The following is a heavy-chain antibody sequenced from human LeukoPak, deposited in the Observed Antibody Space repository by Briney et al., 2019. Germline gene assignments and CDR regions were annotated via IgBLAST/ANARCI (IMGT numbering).Heavy chain of an antibody. D-gene: IGHD3-22*01. CDR2: MNPSGST. V-gene: IGHV4-34*01. CDR1: GGSFSGYY. J-gene: IGHJ6*03. Sequence: WETLSLTCAVYGGSFSGYYWTWIRQTPGKGLEWIGEMNPSGSTNYKPSLKNRATISVDTSNNQFSLKLSSVTPADTAVYYCARGRQDVTMIVVVMTAVSYYLDVWGKGTTVTVS. CDR3: ARGRQDVTMIVVVMTAVSYYLDV.